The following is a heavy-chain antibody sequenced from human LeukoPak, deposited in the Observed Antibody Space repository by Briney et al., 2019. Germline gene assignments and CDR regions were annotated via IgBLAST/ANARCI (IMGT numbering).Heavy chain of an antibody. CDR1: GFTFDDYA. CDR2: ISGDGGST. CDR3: AKDSRGYCSGGSCYWSPFDY. J-gene: IGHJ4*02. D-gene: IGHD2-15*01. V-gene: IGHV3-43*02. Sequence: GGSLRLSCAASGFTFDDYAMHWVSQAPGKGLEWVSVISGDGGSTYYADSVKGRFTISRDNSKNSLYLQMNSLGTEDTALYYCAKDSRGYCSGGSCYWSPFDYWGQGTLVTVSS.